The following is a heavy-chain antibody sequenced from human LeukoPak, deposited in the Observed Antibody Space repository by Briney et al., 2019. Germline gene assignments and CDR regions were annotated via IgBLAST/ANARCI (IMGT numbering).Heavy chain of an antibody. J-gene: IGHJ3*02. Sequence: PGGSLRLSCAASGFTFSKYAMSWVRQAPGKGLEWVSSIISSSRDIYYADSVKGRFTISRDNAKNSLYLQMNSLRAEDTAVYYCARTLSRDSGDSFDIWGQGTMVTVSS. CDR1: GFTFSKYA. CDR2: IISSSRDI. D-gene: IGHD1-26*01. V-gene: IGHV3-21*01. CDR3: ARTLSRDSGDSFDI.